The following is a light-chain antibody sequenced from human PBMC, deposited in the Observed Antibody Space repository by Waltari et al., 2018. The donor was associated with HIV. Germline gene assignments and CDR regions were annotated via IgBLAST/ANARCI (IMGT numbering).Light chain of an antibody. CDR3: CSYVGNFTWV. J-gene: IGLJ3*02. CDR1: NSDVDAYNW. V-gene: IGLV2-11*01. Sequence: QSALPQPRSVSGSPGQSVTISCTGTNSDVDAYNWLSWYQQHPGKGPKLMVYDFSKRPSGVPDRFSASKSDNTAYLTISGLQADDEGDYYCCSYVGNFTWVFGGGTILTVL. CDR2: DFS.